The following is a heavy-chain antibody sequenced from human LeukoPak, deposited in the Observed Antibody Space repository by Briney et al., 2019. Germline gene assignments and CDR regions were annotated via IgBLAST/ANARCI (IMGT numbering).Heavy chain of an antibody. CDR1: GGSISSYY. CDR2: IYYSGST. V-gene: IGHV4-59*12. Sequence: SETLSLTCTVSGGSISSYYWSWIRQPPGKGLEWIGYIYYSGSTNYNPSLKSRVTISVDTSKNQFSLKLSSVTAADTAVYYCAREGYSGYDRWFDPWGQGTLVTVSS. D-gene: IGHD5-12*01. CDR3: AREGYSGYDRWFDP. J-gene: IGHJ5*02.